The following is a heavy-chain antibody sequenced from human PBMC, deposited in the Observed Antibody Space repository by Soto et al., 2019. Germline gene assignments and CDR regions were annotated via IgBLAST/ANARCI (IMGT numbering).Heavy chain of an antibody. CDR2: IYYSVCT. CDR1: GGSIKSRSYA. Sequence: PSGTMSLTSGFSGGSIKSRSYAWSWIGHPPGKVPEWIGSIYYSVCTYYNPSLRSRVTISVDTSKNQFSLKLCSVTAADTAVFYCARHYSSGSRNWFDPWGHGTLVTVSS. CDR3: ARHYSSGSRNWFDP. D-gene: IGHD6-19*01. J-gene: IGHJ5*02. V-gene: IGHV4-39*01.